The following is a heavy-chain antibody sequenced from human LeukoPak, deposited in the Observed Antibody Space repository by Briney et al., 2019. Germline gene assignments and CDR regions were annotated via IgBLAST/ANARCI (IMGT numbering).Heavy chain of an antibody. CDR3: ARDSVVVAATSSYYYYYMDV. Sequence: SETLSLTCTVSGGSISSYYWSWIRQPPGKGLEWIGRIYTSGSTNYNPSLKSRVTISVDTSKNQFSLKLSSVTAADTAVYYCARDSVVVAATSSYYYYYMDVWGKGTTVTISS. D-gene: IGHD2-15*01. J-gene: IGHJ6*03. V-gene: IGHV4-4*08. CDR1: GGSISSYY. CDR2: IYTSGST.